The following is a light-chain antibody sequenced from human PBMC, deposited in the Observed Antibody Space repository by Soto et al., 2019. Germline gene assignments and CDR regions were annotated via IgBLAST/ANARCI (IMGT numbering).Light chain of an antibody. CDR3: QNFDSAPQT. CDR2: WAS. V-gene: IGKV4-1*01. CDR1: QSCLFSSNNKNY. J-gene: IGKJ1*01. Sequence: DIVLTQSPASLAVSLSERATINCKSSQSCLFSSNNKNYLAWYQQEPGQPPKLLIYWASTRESGVPDRFSGSGSGTEFTLTISSLQPEDVATYYCQNFDSAPQTFGQGTKVDIK.